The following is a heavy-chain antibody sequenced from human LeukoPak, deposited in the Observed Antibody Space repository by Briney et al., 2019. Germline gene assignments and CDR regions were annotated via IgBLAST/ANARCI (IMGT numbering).Heavy chain of an antibody. Sequence: PGRSLRLSCAASGFMFSDYGMHWVHQAPGKGLEWVAAIWYDGSNIFYADSVKGRFTISRDNSKNTLYLQMNSLRAEDTALYYCAKGSQQWLVDGNWFGPWGQGTLVTVSS. CDR3: AKGSQQWLVDGNWFGP. CDR2: IWYDGSNI. V-gene: IGHV3-33*06. CDR1: GFMFSDYG. D-gene: IGHD6-19*01. J-gene: IGHJ5*02.